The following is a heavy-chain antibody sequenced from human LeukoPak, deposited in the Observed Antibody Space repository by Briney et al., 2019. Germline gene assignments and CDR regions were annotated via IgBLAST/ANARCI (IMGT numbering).Heavy chain of an antibody. CDR3: ARDRWYCSSTSCPRNWFDP. D-gene: IGHD2-2*01. Sequence: SETLSLTCTVSGGSISSGSYYWSWIRQPAGKGLEWIGRIYTSGSTNYNPSLKSRVTISVDTSKDQFSLKLSSVTAADTAVYYCARDRWYCSSTSCPRNWFDPWGQGTLVTVSS. J-gene: IGHJ5*02. V-gene: IGHV4-61*02. CDR2: IYTSGST. CDR1: GGSISSGSYY.